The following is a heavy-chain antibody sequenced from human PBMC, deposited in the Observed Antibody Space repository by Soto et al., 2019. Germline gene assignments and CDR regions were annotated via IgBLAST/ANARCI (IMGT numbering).Heavy chain of an antibody. CDR2: IKSKTDGGTA. V-gene: IGHV3-15*07. D-gene: IGHD2-15*01. CDR3: TTQNCSGGSCYSGYYYYGLDV. CDR1: GFTFSNAC. J-gene: IGHJ6*02. Sequence: EVQLVESGGGLVKPGGSLRLSCAASGFTFSNACMNWVRQAPGKGLEWVGRIKSKTDGGTADYAAPVKGRFTISRDDSKNTLYLQMDSLITEDTAVYYCTTQNCSGGSCYSGYYYYGLDVWGQGTTVSVSS.